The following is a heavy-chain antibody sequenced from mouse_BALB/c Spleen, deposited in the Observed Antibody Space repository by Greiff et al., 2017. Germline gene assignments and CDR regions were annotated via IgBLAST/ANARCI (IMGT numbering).Heavy chain of an antibody. V-gene: IGHV5-4*02. J-gene: IGHJ1*01. D-gene: IGHD2-3*01. CDR3: ARGAYDGYLFDV. Sequence: EVQGVESGGGLVKPGGSLKLSCAASGFTFSDYYMYWVRQTPEKRLEWVATISDGGSYTYYPDSVKGRFTISRDNAKNNLYLQMSSLKSEDTAMYYCARGAYDGYLFDVWGAGTTVTVSS. CDR2: ISDGGSYT. CDR1: GFTFSDYY.